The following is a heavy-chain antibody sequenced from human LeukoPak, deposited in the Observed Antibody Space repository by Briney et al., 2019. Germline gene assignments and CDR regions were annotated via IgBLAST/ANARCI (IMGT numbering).Heavy chain of an antibody. CDR1: GYTFTNYY. V-gene: IGHV1-2*02. Sequence: GASVKVSCKASGYTFTNYYMHWVRQAPGQGLEWMGWINPNSGDTNYAQKFQGRVTMTRDTSTSTAYLDLSRLISDDTAVYYCARTSGRITVIVAVRGTYYFDYWGQGTLVTVSS. J-gene: IGHJ4*02. D-gene: IGHD3-22*01. CDR3: ARTSGRITVIVAVRGTYYFDY. CDR2: INPNSGDT.